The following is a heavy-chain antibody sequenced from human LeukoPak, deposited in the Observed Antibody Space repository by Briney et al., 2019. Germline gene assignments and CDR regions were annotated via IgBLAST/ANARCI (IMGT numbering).Heavy chain of an antibody. CDR2: ISYSGST. CDR1: GGSISSYY. CDR3: AKGGNDPEWEPKI. D-gene: IGHD1-26*01. V-gene: IGHV4-59*08. Sequence: SETLSLTCTVSGGSISSYYWSWIRQPPGKGLDWIGYISYSGSTNYNPSLKSRVTTSVDTSKNQFSLQLSSVTAADTAVYYCAKGGNDPEWEPKIWGQGTMVTVSS. J-gene: IGHJ3*02.